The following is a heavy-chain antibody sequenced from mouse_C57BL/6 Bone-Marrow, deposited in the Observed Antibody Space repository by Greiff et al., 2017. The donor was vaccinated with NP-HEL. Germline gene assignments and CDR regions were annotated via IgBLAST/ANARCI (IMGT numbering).Heavy chain of an antibody. CDR3: ARDRYYGSSYGFAY. Sequence: EVKLMESGPGLVKPSQSLSLTCSVTGYSITSGYYWNWIRQFPGNKLEWMGYISYDGSNNYNPSLNNRISITRDTSKNQFFLKLNSVTTEDTATYYCARDRYYGSSYGFAYWGQGTLVTVSA. CDR1: GYSITSGYY. V-gene: IGHV3-6*01. D-gene: IGHD1-1*01. J-gene: IGHJ3*01. CDR2: ISYDGSN.